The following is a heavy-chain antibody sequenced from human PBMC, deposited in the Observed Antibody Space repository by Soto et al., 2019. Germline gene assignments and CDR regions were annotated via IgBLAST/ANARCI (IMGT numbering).Heavy chain of an antibody. CDR3: ARSSSGWAYYFDY. J-gene: IGHJ4*02. V-gene: IGHV3-48*01. Sequence: EVPLVESGGGLVRPGGSLRLSCAASGFTFSSYSMNWVRQAPGKGLEWVSYISSSSGTTYHADSVKGRFTISRDNAKNSLYLQMNSLRAEDTAVYYCARSSSGWAYYFDYWGQGTLVTVSS. D-gene: IGHD6-19*01. CDR2: ISSSSGTT. CDR1: GFTFSSYS.